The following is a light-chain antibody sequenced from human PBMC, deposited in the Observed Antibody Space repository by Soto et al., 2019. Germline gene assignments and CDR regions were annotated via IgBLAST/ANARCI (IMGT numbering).Light chain of an antibody. J-gene: IGLJ2*01. CDR3: AAWDDRLSDLL. V-gene: IGLV2-8*01. CDR2: EVV. Sequence: QSALTQPPSASGSPGQSVTISCTGTKNDIGVYDFVSWYQHHPGKAPRLIIYEVVQRPSGVPDRFSGSKSGNTASLTISGLQAEDEADYYCAAWDDRLSDLLFGGGTKLTVL. CDR1: KNDIGVYDF.